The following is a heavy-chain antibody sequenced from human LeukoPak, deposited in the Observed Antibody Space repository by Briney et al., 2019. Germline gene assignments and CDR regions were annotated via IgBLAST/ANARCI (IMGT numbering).Heavy chain of an antibody. J-gene: IGHJ6*02. CDR3: ARGVWCSGGSCYFDYYGMDV. CDR1: RGSISSGSYY. Sequence: SQTLSLTCTVSRGSISSGSYYWSWIRQPAGKGLEWIVRIYTSGSTNYNPSLKSRVTISVDTSKNQFSLKLSSVTAADTAVYYCARGVWCSGGSCYFDYYGMDVWGQGTTVTVSS. D-gene: IGHD2-15*01. CDR2: IYTSGST. V-gene: IGHV4-61*02.